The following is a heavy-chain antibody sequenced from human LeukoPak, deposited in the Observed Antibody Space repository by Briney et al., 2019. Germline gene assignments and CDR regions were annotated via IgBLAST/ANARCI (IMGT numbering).Heavy chain of an antibody. CDR1: GDSVSSNSAA. Sequence: SQTLSLTCAISGDSVSSNSAAWNWIRQSPSRGLEWLGRTCYMSKWYNDYAVSVKSRITINPDTSKNQFSLQLNSVTPEDTAVYYCARAPLYYYDSSGYYYTMSFDYWGQGTLVTVSS. CDR2: TCYMSKWYN. J-gene: IGHJ4*02. CDR3: ARAPLYYYDSSGYYYTMSFDY. V-gene: IGHV6-1*01. D-gene: IGHD3-22*01.